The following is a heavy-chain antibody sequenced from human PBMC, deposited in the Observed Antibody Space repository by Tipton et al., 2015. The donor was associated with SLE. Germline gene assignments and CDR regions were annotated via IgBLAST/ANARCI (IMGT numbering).Heavy chain of an antibody. CDR2: IHHGGST. J-gene: IGHJ4*02. D-gene: IGHD1-1*01. CDR1: GGSFTTYY. Sequence: TLSLTCAAYGGSFTTYYWTWIRQPPGKGLEWIGEIHHGGSTYYNPSLKSRVTLSVDTSKNQFSLNLRSVTAADTAVYYCARGQYKRDYWGQGTLVTVSS. CDR3: ARGQYKRDY. V-gene: IGHV4-34*01.